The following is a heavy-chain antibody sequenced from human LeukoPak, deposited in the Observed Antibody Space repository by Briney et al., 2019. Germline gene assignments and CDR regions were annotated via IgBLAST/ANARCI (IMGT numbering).Heavy chain of an antibody. CDR2: IYTSGST. J-gene: IGHJ5*02. D-gene: IGHD6-25*01. CDR1: GYSISSGYY. V-gene: IGHV4-38-2*02. Sequence: SETLSLTCTVSGYSISSGYYWGWIRQPPGKGLEWIGRIYTSGSTNYNPSLKSRVTISVETSKNQFSLKLSSVTAADTAVYYCARDGIAASNWFDPWGQGTLVTVSS. CDR3: ARDGIAASNWFDP.